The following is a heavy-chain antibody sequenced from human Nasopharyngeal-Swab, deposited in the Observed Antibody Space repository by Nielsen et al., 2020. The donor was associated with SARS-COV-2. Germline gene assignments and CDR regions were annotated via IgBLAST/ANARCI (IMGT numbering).Heavy chain of an antibody. J-gene: IGHJ6*03. D-gene: IGHD4-17*01. CDR1: GDSVSSSSAA. V-gene: IGHV6-1*01. Sequence: SGTLSLTCAISGDSVSSSSAAWNWIRQSPSRGLEWLGRTYYRSKWYNDYAVSVKSRITINPDTSKNQFSLHLNSVTPEDTAVYYCARARGAYGDYYYYYYKDVWGKGTTVTVSS. CDR2: TYYRSKWYN. CDR3: ARARGAYGDYYYYYYKDV.